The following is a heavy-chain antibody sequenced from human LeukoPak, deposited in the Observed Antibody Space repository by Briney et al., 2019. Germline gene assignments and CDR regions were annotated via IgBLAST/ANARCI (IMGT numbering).Heavy chain of an antibody. D-gene: IGHD2-21*01. CDR3: ARDHIPIRPFDY. V-gene: IGHV3-30*03. J-gene: IGHJ4*02. CDR1: GFTFSSYG. CDR2: ISYDGSNK. Sequence: GGSLRLSCAASGFTFSSYGMHWVRQAPGKGLEWVAVISYDGSNKYYADSVKGRFTISRDNSKNTLYLQMNSLRAEDTAVYYCARDHIPIRPFDYWGQGTLVTVSS.